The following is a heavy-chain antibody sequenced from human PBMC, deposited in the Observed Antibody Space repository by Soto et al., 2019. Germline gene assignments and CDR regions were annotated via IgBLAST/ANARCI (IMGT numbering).Heavy chain of an antibody. CDR2: ISYDGSNI. Sequence: SLRLCWGAAGVTCRGYGMHCVRQTPGKGLEWVAVISYDGSNIYYADSVKGRFTISRDNSKNALYLEMNSLRVEDTAVYYCARDSSGRGLTKIDYWGQGTQVTVSS. D-gene: IGHD4-4*01. CDR1: GVTCRGYG. CDR3: ARDSSGRGLTKIDY. V-gene: IGHV3-30*03. J-gene: IGHJ4*02.